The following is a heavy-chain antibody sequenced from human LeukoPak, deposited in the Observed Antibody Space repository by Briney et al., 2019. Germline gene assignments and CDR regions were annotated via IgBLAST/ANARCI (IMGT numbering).Heavy chain of an antibody. Sequence: SETLSLTCTVSSGSISSSSYYWGWIRQPPGKGLEWIGSIYYSGSTYYNPSLKSRVTISVDTSKNQFSLKLSSVTAADTAVYYCARYAVPYANSFDYWGQGTLVTVSS. CDR2: IYYSGST. V-gene: IGHV4-39*01. CDR1: SGSISSSSYY. CDR3: ARYAVPYANSFDY. D-gene: IGHD2-8*01. J-gene: IGHJ4*02.